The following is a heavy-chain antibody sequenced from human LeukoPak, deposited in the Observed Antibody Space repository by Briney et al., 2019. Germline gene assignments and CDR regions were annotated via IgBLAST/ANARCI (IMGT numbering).Heavy chain of an antibody. CDR1: GFTFSSYA. Sequence: PGGSLRLSCAASGFTFSSYAMSWVRQAPGKGLEWVSAISGSGGSTYYADSVKGRFTISRDNSKNTLYLQMNSLRAEDTAVYYCAKGGHYDSSGYFGPSGYWGQGTLVTVSS. V-gene: IGHV3-23*01. J-gene: IGHJ4*02. CDR3: AKGGHYDSSGYFGPSGY. CDR2: ISGSGGST. D-gene: IGHD3-22*01.